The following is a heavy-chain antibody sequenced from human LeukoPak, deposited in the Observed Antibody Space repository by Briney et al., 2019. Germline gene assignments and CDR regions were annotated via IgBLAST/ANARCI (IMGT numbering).Heavy chain of an antibody. CDR1: GGSISSGYY. D-gene: IGHD6-19*01. CDR3: ARVPQWTIDY. CDR2: IYHSGST. J-gene: IGHJ4*02. Sequence: SETLSLTCAVSGGSISSGYYWGWIRQPPGKGLEWIGSIYHSGSTYYNPSLKSRVTISVDTSKNQFSLKLSSVTAADTAVYYCARVPQWTIDYWGQGTLVTVSS. V-gene: IGHV4-38-2*01.